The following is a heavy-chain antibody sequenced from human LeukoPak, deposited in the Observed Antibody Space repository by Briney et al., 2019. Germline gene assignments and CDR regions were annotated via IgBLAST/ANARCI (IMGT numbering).Heavy chain of an antibody. CDR3: AKDVDIVATMFDY. CDR1: GFTFSSYA. Sequence: GGSLRLSCAASGFTFSSYAMSWVRQAPGKGLEWVSAISGSGGSTYYADSVKGRFTISRDNAKNSLYLQMNSLRAEDTALYYCAKDVDIVATMFDYWGQGTLVTVSS. D-gene: IGHD5-12*01. V-gene: IGHV3-23*01. CDR2: ISGSGGST. J-gene: IGHJ4*02.